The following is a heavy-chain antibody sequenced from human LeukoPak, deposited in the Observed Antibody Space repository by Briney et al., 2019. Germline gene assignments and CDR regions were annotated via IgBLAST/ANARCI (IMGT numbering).Heavy chain of an antibody. Sequence: GGSLRLSGAASGFTFSNYEMYWVRQAPGKGLEWLSYISSSGSTLYYADSVKGRFTISRDNATSSLYLQMNSLRAEDTAVYYCARFGQQLVSDYWGQGTLLTVSS. J-gene: IGHJ4*02. CDR3: ARFGQQLVSDY. D-gene: IGHD6-13*01. V-gene: IGHV3-48*03. CDR2: ISSSGSTL. CDR1: GFTFSNYE.